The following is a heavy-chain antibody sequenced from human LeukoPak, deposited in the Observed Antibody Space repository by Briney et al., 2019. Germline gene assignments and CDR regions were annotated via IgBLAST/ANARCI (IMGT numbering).Heavy chain of an antibody. CDR2: IKSKTDGGTT. CDR1: GFTFSNAW. D-gene: IGHD3-16*02. CDR3: TTFMITFGGVIADHDAFDI. Sequence: PGGSLRLSCAASGFTFSNAWMSWVRRAPGKGLEWVGRIKSKTDGGTTDYAAPVKGRFTISRDDSKNTLYLQMNSLKTEDTAVYYCTTFMITFGGVIADHDAFDIWGQGTMVTVSS. V-gene: IGHV3-15*01. J-gene: IGHJ3*02.